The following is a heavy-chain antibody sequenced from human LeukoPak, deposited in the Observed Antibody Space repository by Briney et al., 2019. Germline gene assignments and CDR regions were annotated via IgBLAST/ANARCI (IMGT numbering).Heavy chain of an antibody. CDR2: ISSSSSTI. CDR3: AREDDYCSGGSCYRY. J-gene: IGHJ4*02. D-gene: IGHD2-15*01. CDR1: GFTFSSYS. V-gene: IGHV3-48*01. Sequence: GGSLRLSCAASGFTFSSYSMNWVRQAPGKGLEWVSYISSSSSTIYYADSVKGRFTISRDNAKNSLYLQMNSLRAEDTAVYYCAREDDYCSGGSCYRYWGQGTLVTVSS.